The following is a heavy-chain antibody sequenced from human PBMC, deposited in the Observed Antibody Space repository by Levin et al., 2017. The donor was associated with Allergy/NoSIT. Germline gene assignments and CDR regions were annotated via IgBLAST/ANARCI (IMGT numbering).Heavy chain of an antibody. D-gene: IGHD6-6*01. J-gene: IGHJ6*02. CDR2: ISWNSGSI. CDR1: GFTFDDYA. CDR3: ARSSRGMWYYGMDV. Sequence: GGSLRLSCAASGFTFDDYAMHWVRQAPGKGLEWVSGISWNSGSIGYADSVKGRFTISRDNAKNSLYLQMNSLRAEDTALYYCARSSRGMWYYGMDVWGQGTTVTVSS. V-gene: IGHV3-9*01.